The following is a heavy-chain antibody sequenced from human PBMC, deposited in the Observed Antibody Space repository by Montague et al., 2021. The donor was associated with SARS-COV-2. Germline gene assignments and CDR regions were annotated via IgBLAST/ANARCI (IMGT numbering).Heavy chain of an antibody. CDR3: ARVTAGIVAYDX. D-gene: IGHD5-12*01. Sequence: PALVKPTQTLTLTCTFSGFSLSTSGMCVSWIRQPSGKALEWLARIDWDDDKYYSTSLKTRLTISKDTSKNQVVLTMTNMDPVDTATYYCARVTAGIVAYDXWGQGTLVTVSS. J-gene: IGHJ4*02. V-gene: IGHV2-70*11. CDR2: IDWDDDK. CDR1: GFSLSTSGMC.